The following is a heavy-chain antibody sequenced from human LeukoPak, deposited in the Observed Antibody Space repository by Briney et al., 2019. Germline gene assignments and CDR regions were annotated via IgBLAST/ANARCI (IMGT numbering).Heavy chain of an antibody. V-gene: IGHV1-69*04. CDR2: IIPILGIA. CDR1: GYTFTGYY. CDR3: ARDKGGTAYYYYGMDV. Sequence: SVKVSCKASGYTFTGYYMHWVRQAPGQGLEWMGRIIPILGIANYAQKFQGRVTITADKSTSTAYMELSSLGSEDTAVYYCARDKGGTAYYYYGMDVWGQGTTVTVSS. D-gene: IGHD3-16*01. J-gene: IGHJ6*02.